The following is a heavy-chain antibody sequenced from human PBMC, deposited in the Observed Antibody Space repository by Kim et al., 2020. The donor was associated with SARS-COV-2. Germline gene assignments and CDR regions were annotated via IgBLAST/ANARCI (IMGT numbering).Heavy chain of an antibody. Sequence: SETLSLTCTVSGGSISSSSYYWGWIRQPPGKGLEWIGSIYYSGSTYYNPSLKSRVTISVDTSKNQFSLKLSSVTAADTAVYYCAREERGVQTLDAFDIWGQGTMVTVSS. D-gene: IGHD3-10*01. V-gene: IGHV4-39*02. CDR3: AREERGVQTLDAFDI. CDR2: IYYSGST. CDR1: GGSISSSSYY. J-gene: IGHJ3*02.